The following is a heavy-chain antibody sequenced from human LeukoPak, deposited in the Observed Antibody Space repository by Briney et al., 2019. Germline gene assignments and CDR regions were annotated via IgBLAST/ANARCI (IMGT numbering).Heavy chain of an antibody. Sequence: GGSLRLSCAASGFTFSSHAMSWVRQAPGKGLEWVSAISGSGGSTYYADSVKGRFTISRDNSKNTLYLQMNSLRAEDTAVYYCAKYGFGEFHFDYWGQGTLVTVSS. D-gene: IGHD3-10*01. CDR1: GFTFSSHA. J-gene: IGHJ4*02. CDR2: ISGSGGST. V-gene: IGHV3-23*01. CDR3: AKYGFGEFHFDY.